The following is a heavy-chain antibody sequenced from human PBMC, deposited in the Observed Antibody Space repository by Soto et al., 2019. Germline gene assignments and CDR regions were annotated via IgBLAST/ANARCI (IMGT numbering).Heavy chain of an antibody. CDR1: GYTFTSYD. V-gene: IGHV1-8*01. CDR3: ARVGVGEFCLFDF. Sequence: QVQLVQSGAEVKKPGASVKVSCKASGYTFTSYDINWVRQATGQGLEWMGWMNPNSGNTGYAQKFQGRVTMTRNTSESTDNMELSSLIAEDTAVYYCARVGVGEFCLFDFWGQGTLVTVSS. CDR2: MNPNSGNT. J-gene: IGHJ4*02. D-gene: IGHD3-10*01.